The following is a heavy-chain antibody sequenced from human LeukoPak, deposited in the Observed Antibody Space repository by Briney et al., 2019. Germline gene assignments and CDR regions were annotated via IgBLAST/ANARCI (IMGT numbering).Heavy chain of an antibody. J-gene: IGHJ5*02. Sequence: PSETLSLTCTVSGGSISSSSYYWGWIRQPPGKGLEWIGSIYYSGSTYYNPSLKSRVTISVDTSKNQFSLKLSSVTAADTAVYYCARHNGGYCSSTSCYISKGGNWFDPWGQGTLVTVSS. D-gene: IGHD2-2*02. CDR3: ARHNGGYCSSTSCYISKGGNWFDP. CDR1: GGSISSSSYY. CDR2: IYYSGST. V-gene: IGHV4-39*01.